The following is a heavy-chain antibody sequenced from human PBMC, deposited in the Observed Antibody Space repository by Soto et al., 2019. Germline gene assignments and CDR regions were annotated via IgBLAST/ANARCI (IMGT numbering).Heavy chain of an antibody. J-gene: IGHJ5*02. CDR1: GYSFTNND. Sequence: SVKVCCKASGYSFTNNDVSWVRQATGQGLGWMGWMNPGSGDTGYAQKFQGRVTMTRDISIATAYMELSSLRSDDTAIYYCARMATFGSLNRFDPWGQGTLVRVYS. D-gene: IGHD3-16*01. V-gene: IGHV1-8*01. CDR3: ARMATFGSLNRFDP. CDR2: MNPGSGDT.